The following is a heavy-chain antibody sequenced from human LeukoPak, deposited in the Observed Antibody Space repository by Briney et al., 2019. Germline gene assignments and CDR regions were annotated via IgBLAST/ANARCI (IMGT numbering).Heavy chain of an antibody. Sequence: GRSLRLSCAASGFPFSSYSMNWVRQAPGTGLEWVSYISASGSNIYYLDSVKGRFTVSRGNAMNSLFLQMDRPRAEDTAVYYCVRVKGTYFDFWGQGTLVTVSS. D-gene: IGHD1-1*01. V-gene: IGHV3-48*01. CDR1: GFPFSSYS. CDR2: ISASGSNI. J-gene: IGHJ4*02. CDR3: VRVKGTYFDF.